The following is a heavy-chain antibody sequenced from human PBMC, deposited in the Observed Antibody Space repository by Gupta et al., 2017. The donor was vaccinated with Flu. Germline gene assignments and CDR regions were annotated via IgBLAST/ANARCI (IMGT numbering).Heavy chain of an antibody. CDR3: ARRGVGATIVDY. CDR1: GGSISTSSYY. CDR2: IPYSGST. D-gene: IGHD1-26*01. V-gene: IGHV4-39*01. J-gene: IGHJ4*02. Sequence: QLQLQESGPGLVKPSETLSLTCTVSGGSISTSSYYWGWIRQPPGKGLEWIGSIPYSGSTYYNPSLKSRVTISVDTSKNQFSLKLRSVTAADTAVYYCARRGVGATIVDYWGQGTLVTVSS.